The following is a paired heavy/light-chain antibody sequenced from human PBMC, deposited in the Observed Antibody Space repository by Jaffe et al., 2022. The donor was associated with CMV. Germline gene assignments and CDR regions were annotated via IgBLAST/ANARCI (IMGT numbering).Light chain of an antibody. CDR2: EVS. J-gene: IGLJ3*02. V-gene: IGLV2-23*02. Sequence: QSALTQPASVSGSPGQSITISCTGTSSDVGSYNLVSWYQQHPGKAPKLMIYEVSKRPSGVSNRFSGSKSGNTASLTISGLQAEDEADYYCCSYAGSRVFGGGTKLTVL. CDR3: CSYAGSRV. CDR1: SSDVGSYNL.
Heavy chain of an antibody. CDR2: INHSGST. Sequence: QVQLQQWGAGLLKPSETLSLTCAVYGGSFSGYYWSWIRQPPGKGLEWIGEINHSGSTNYNPSLKSRVTISVDTSKNQFSLKLSSVTAADTAVYYCARAKVTTPSSRAKNRGYYYMDVWGKGTTVTVSS. CDR3: ARAKVTTPSSRAKNRGYYYMDV. D-gene: IGHD4-17*01. V-gene: IGHV4-34*01. J-gene: IGHJ6*03. CDR1: GGSFSGYY.